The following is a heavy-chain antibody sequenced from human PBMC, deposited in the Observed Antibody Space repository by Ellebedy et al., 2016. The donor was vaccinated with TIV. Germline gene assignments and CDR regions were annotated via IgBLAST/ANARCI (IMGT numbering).Heavy chain of an antibody. Sequence: GESLKISCAASGFTFSDYYMSWIRQAPGKGLEWVSYISSSCSTIYYADSVKGRFTISRDNAKNSLYLQMNSLRAEDTAVYYCARPSEQLVPGDYWGQGTLVTVSS. V-gene: IGHV3-11*01. CDR3: ARPSEQLVPGDY. D-gene: IGHD6-13*01. J-gene: IGHJ4*02. CDR1: GFTFSDYY. CDR2: ISSSCSTI.